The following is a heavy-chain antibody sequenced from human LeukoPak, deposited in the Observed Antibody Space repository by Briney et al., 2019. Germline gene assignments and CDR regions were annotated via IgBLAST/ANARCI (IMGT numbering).Heavy chain of an antibody. CDR1: GFTFSSYA. V-gene: IGHV3-23*01. D-gene: IGHD1-7*01. CDR2: ISGSGGST. CDR3: AKAHNQINWNYLCG. J-gene: IGHJ3*01. Sequence: PGGSLRLSCADSGFTFSSYAMSWVRQAPGKGLEWVSAISGSGGSTYYADSVKGRFTISRDNSKNTLCLQMNSLRAEDTAVYYCAKAHNQINWNYLCGWGQGTMLTVSS.